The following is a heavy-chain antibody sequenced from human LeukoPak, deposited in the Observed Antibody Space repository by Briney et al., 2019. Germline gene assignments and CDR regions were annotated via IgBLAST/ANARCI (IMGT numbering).Heavy chain of an antibody. CDR1: GYTFTSYD. CDR3: ARVDFGVVIGDSAHFDY. D-gene: IGHD3-3*01. Sequence: ASVKVSCKASGYTFTSYDINWVRQATGQGLEWMGWMNPNSGNTGYAQKFQGRVTMTRNTSISTAYMELSGLRSEDTAVYYRARVDFGVVIGDSAHFDYWGQGTLVTVSS. CDR2: MNPNSGNT. J-gene: IGHJ4*02. V-gene: IGHV1-8*01.